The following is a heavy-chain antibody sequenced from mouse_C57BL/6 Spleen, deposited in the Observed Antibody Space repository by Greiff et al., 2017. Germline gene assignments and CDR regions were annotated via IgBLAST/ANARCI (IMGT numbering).Heavy chain of an antibody. CDR3: ARSGSGPYWYFDV. CDR1: GYTFTSYG. D-gene: IGHD1-1*01. CDR2: IYPRSGNT. V-gene: IGHV1-81*01. Sequence: QVHVKQSGAELARPGASVKLSCKASGYTFTSYGISWVKQRTGQGLEWIGEIYPRSGNTYYNEKFKGKATLTADKSSSTAYMELRSLTSEDSAVYFCARSGSGPYWYFDVWGTGTTVTVSS. J-gene: IGHJ1*03.